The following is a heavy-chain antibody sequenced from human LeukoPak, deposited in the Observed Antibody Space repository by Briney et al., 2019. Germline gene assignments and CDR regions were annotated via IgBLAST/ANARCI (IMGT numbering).Heavy chain of an antibody. D-gene: IGHD3-10*01. V-gene: IGHV4-34*01. CDR1: GGSFSGYY. CDR2: INHSGST. CDR3: ARVVYGSGSYYYDAFDI. J-gene: IGHJ3*02. Sequence: KASETLSLTCAVYGGSFSGYYWSWIRQPPGKGLEWIGEINHSGSTNYNPSLKSRVTISVDTSKNQFSLKLSSVTAADTAVYYCARVVYGSGSYYYDAFDIWGQGTMVTVSS.